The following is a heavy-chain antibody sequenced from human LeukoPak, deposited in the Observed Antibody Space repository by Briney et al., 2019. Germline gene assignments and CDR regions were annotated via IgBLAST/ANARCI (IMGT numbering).Heavy chain of an antibody. CDR1: GFTFDDYG. V-gene: IGHV3-20*04. Sequence: GGSLRLSCAASGFTFDDYGMSWVRQAPGKGLEWVSGINWNGGNTGYADSVKGRFTISRDNAKNSMYLQMNSLRAEDTAVYYCARDDPSRFDYWGQGTLVTVSS. CDR3: ARDDPSRFDY. J-gene: IGHJ4*02. CDR2: INWNGGNT.